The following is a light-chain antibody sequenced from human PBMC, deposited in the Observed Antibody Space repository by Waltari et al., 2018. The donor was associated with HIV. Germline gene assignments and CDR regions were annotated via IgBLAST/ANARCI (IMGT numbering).Light chain of an antibody. J-gene: IGLJ3*02. Sequence: QSVLPPLPSASATPVQRVTTSCSGTHSNIGNNFLFWYQQLPGTDPKLLISRNDQRPSGVPDRFSGSKSGTAASLAISGLRSEDEADYYCAAWDDSLSVWMFGGGTKLTVL. CDR2: RND. V-gene: IGLV1-47*01. CDR1: HSNIGNNF. CDR3: AAWDDSLSVWM.